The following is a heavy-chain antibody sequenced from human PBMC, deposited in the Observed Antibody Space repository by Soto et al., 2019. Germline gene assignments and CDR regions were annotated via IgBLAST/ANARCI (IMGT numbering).Heavy chain of an antibody. J-gene: IGHJ6*02. D-gene: IGHD6-13*01. CDR3: ARVRAAAESYYYYGMDV. Sequence: SVKVSCKASGGTFSSYAISWVRQAPGQGLEWMGGIIPIFGTANYAQKFQGRVTITADESTSTAYMELSSPRSEDTAVYYCARVRAAAESYYYYGMDVWGQGTTVTVSS. CDR1: GGTFSSYA. CDR2: IIPIFGTA. V-gene: IGHV1-69*13.